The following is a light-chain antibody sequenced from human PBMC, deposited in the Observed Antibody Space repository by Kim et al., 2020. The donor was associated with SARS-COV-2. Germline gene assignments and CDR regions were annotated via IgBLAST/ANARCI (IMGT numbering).Light chain of an antibody. J-gene: IGLJ3*02. CDR3: LLYYGGAQV. V-gene: IGLV7-43*01. Sequence: PGGTVTLTCASNTGAVTSAYYPNWFQQKPGQAPRSLIYSTSNTHPWTPARFSGSLLGGKAALTLSGVQPEDEAEYYCLLYYGGAQVFGGGTQLTVL. CDR2: STS. CDR1: TGAVTSAYY.